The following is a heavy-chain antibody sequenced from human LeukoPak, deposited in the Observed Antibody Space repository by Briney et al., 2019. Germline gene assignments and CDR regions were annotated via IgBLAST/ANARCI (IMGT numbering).Heavy chain of an antibody. V-gene: IGHV4-34*01. J-gene: IGHJ4*02. Sequence: SETLSLTCAVYGGSFSGYYWSWIRQPPGKGLEWLGEINHSGSTNYNPSLKSRVTISVDTSKNQFSLKLSSVTAAVTAVYYCARGGKRGRYCSSTSCRAAYYFDYWGQGTLVTVSS. CDR2: INHSGST. D-gene: IGHD2-2*01. CDR3: ARGGKRGRYCSSTSCRAAYYFDY. CDR1: GGSFSGYY.